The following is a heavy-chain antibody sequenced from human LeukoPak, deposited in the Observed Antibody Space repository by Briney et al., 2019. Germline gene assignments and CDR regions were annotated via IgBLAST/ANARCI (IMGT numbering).Heavy chain of an antibody. Sequence: GASVKVSCKASGYTFTSYDINWVRQAPGQGLEWMGWINPNSGGTNYAQKFQGWVTMTRDTSISTAYMELSRLRSDDTAVYYCARSSTARWFDPWGQGTLVTVSS. V-gene: IGHV1-2*04. CDR3: ARSSTARWFDP. CDR1: GYTFTSYD. J-gene: IGHJ5*02. CDR2: INPNSGGT. D-gene: IGHD2-21*02.